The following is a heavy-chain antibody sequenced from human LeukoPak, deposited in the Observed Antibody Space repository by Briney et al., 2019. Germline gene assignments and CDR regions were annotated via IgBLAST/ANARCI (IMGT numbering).Heavy chain of an antibody. V-gene: IGHV3-30-3*01. CDR1: GFTFSSYA. CDR2: ISYDGSNK. Sequence: EGSLRLSCAASGFTFSSYAMHWVRQAPGKGLEWVAVISYDGSNKYYADSVKGRFTISRDNSKNTLYLQMNSLRAEDTAVYYCARDHWGRWLQSIDYWGQGTLVTVSS. D-gene: IGHD5-24*01. J-gene: IGHJ4*02. CDR3: ARDHWGRWLQSIDY.